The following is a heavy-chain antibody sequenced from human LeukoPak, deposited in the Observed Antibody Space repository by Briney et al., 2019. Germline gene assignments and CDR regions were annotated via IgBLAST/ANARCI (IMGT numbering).Heavy chain of an antibody. V-gene: IGHV4-39*07. CDR3: ARGTLYSGWSYYFDY. J-gene: IGHJ4*02. Sequence: PSETLSLTCSVSGGSISLSYYYWGWIRQPPGKALGWIGSVYYSGTTSYNPSLKSRVTISVDMSKNHFSLRLSSVTAADTAMYYCARGTLYSGWSYYFDYWGQGSQVTVSS. D-gene: IGHD6-19*01. CDR1: GGSISLSYYY. CDR2: VYYSGTT.